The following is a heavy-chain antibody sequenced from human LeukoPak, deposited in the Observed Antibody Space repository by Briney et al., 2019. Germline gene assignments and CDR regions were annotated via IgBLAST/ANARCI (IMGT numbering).Heavy chain of an antibody. Sequence: ASVKVSCKASGYTFTSYDINWVRQATGQGLEWMGWMNPNSGNTGYAQKFQGRVTMTRNTSISTAYMELSSLRSEDTAVYYCARGFGSSGWWGAYYYYGMDVWGQGTTVTVSS. V-gene: IGHV1-8*01. J-gene: IGHJ6*02. CDR1: GYTFTSYD. CDR3: ARGFGSSGWWGAYYYYGMDV. CDR2: MNPNSGNT. D-gene: IGHD6-19*01.